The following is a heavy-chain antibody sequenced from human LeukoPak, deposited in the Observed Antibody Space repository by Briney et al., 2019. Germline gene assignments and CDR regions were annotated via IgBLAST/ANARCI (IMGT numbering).Heavy chain of an antibody. D-gene: IGHD4-17*01. CDR1: GYTFTSYG. CDR2: ISAYNGNT. CDR3: ARDHMTTVTTLWVY. Sequence: ASVKVSCKASGYTFTSYGISWVRQAPGQGLEWMGWISAYNGNTNYAQKLQGRVTTTTDTSTSTAYMELRSLRSDDTAVYYCARDHMTTVTTLWVYWGQGTLVTVSS. J-gene: IGHJ4*02. V-gene: IGHV1-18*01.